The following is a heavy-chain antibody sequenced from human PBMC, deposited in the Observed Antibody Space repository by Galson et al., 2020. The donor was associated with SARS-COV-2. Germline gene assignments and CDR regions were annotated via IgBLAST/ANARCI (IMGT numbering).Heavy chain of an antibody. J-gene: IGHJ5*01. Sequence: SQTLSLTCVVSGYSISSGYYWGWIRQPPGKGLEWIGSIYHSGSTYYNPSLKSRVTISVDTSKNQFSLKLSSVTAADTAVYYCARKLSRTTGTTGWFDFWGQGTLVTVSS. CDR1: GYSISSGYY. D-gene: IGHD1-1*01. V-gene: IGHV4-38-2*01. CDR3: ARKLSRTTGTTGWFDF. CDR2: IYHSGST.